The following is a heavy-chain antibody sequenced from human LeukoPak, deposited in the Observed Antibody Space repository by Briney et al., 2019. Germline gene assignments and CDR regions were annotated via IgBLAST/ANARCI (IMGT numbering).Heavy chain of an antibody. V-gene: IGHV4-39*01. CDR2: IYYSGST. J-gene: IGHJ3*02. CDR1: GGSISSSSYY. CDR3: ASYDSSGYGLDAFDI. D-gene: IGHD3-22*01. Sequence: PSETLSLTCTVSGGSISSSSYYWGWIRQPPGKGLEWIGSIYYSGSTYYNPSLKSRVTISVGTSKNQFSLKLSSVTAADTAVYYCASYDSSGYGLDAFDIWGQGTMVTVSS.